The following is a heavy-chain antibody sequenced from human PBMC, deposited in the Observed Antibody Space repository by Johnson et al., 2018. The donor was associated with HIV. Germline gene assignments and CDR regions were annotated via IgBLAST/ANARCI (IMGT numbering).Heavy chain of an antibody. J-gene: IGHJ3*02. CDR2: ISSGGSTM. V-gene: IGHV3-11*04. Sequence: QVQLVESGGGLVKPGGSLRLSCAASGFTFSDYYMTWIRQAPGKGLEWGSYISSGGSTMYYADSVKGRFTISRDNAKNSLYLQMNSLRAEDTAVYHCARRGNWNYLKSAFDIWGQGTMVTVSS. CDR1: GFTFSDYY. D-gene: IGHD1-7*01. CDR3: ARRGNWNYLKSAFDI.